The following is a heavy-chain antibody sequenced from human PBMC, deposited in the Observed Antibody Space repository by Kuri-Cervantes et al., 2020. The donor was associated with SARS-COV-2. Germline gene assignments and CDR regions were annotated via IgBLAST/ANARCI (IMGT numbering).Heavy chain of an antibody. CDR2: VKTNSGNT. CDR1: ETTFPNYD. Sequence: ASVKVSCKAPETTFPNYDINWVRQATGQGLEWMGMVKTNSGNTLYAQIFQDRVTMTRDTSISTAYMELSRLRSDDTAVYYCARGVFITNPPSYYYYMDVWGKGTTVTVSS. D-gene: IGHD3-3*01. J-gene: IGHJ6*03. CDR3: ARGVFITNPPSYYYYMDV. V-gene: IGHV1-8*01.